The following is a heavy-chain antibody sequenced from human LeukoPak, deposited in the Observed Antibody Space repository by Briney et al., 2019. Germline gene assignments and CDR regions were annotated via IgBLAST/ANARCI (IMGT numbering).Heavy chain of an antibody. J-gene: IGHJ4*02. V-gene: IGHV3-30*12. Sequence: GGSLRLSCAASGFTFSTYGMDWVGQAPGKGLEGVEFILFDVINKYYPSSVKGPFTLSRDNSKNTLYLQMDSLRAEATAVYYCARDLGKGRYFDYWGQGTLVTVSS. CDR1: GFTFSTYG. D-gene: IGHD4-23*01. CDR2: ILFDVINK. CDR3: ARDLGKGRYFDY.